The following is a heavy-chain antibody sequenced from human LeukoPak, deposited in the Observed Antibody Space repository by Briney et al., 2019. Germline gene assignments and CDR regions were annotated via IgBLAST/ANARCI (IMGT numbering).Heavy chain of an antibody. CDR1: GGSISGRSYY. J-gene: IGHJ4*02. Sequence: LAATLSLTCTVSGGSISGRSYYWGWIRQPPGNGLEWIGSIYYSGSTYYNPSLKSRVTISVDTSKNQFSLKLSSVTAADTAVYCCARHVWGGGFDYWGQGTLVTVSS. CDR3: ARHVWGGGFDY. D-gene: IGHD2-8*01. V-gene: IGHV4-39*01. CDR2: IYYSGST.